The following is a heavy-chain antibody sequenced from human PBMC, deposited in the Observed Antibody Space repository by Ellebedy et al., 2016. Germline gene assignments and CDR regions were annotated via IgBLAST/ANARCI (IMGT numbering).Heavy chain of an antibody. D-gene: IGHD2-2*03. Sequence: SETLSLTXTVSGGSISSSSYYWGWIRQPPGKGLEWIGSIYYSGSTYYNPSLKSRVTISVDTSKNQFSLKLSSVTAADTAVYYCARDGYEYFQHWGQGTLVTVSS. CDR2: IYYSGST. CDR1: GGSISSSSYY. CDR3: ARDGYEYFQH. V-gene: IGHV4-39*07. J-gene: IGHJ1*01.